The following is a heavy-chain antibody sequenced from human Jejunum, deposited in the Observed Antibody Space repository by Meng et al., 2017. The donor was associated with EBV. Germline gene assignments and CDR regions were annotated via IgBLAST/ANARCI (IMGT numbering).Heavy chain of an antibody. D-gene: IGHD7-27*01. Sequence: VHLVGSGGGLVKPGGSLILSCEASGFTFSDYYMNWIRQAPGKGLEWVSYISVGSSAIYYADSVKSRFTISRDNAQNSLYLQMNSLRGEDTAVYYCARSKLGVGDPFDIWGQGTMVTVSS. CDR2: ISVGSSAI. CDR3: ARSKLGVGDPFDI. CDR1: GFTFSDYY. V-gene: IGHV3-11*01. J-gene: IGHJ3*02.